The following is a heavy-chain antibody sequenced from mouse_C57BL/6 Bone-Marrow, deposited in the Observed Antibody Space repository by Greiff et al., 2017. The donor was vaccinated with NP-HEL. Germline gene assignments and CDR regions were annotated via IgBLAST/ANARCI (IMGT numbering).Heavy chain of an antibody. V-gene: IGHV1-64*01. D-gene: IGHD2-4*01. Sequence: QVQLQQPGAELVKPGASVKLSCKASGYTFTSYWMHWVKQRPGQGLEWIGMIHPNSGSTNYNEKFKSKATLTVDKSSSTAYMQLSSLTSEDSAVYYCASEGDYDTWFAYWGQGTLVTVSA. CDR3: ASEGDYDTWFAY. J-gene: IGHJ3*01. CDR2: IHPNSGST. CDR1: GYTFTSYW.